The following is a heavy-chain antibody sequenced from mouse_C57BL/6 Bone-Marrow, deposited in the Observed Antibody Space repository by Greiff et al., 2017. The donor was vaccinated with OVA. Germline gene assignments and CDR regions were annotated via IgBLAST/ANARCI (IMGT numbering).Heavy chain of an antibody. CDR1: GYTFTSYW. D-gene: IGHD1-1*01. Sequence: QVQLQQSGAELVKPGASVKLSCKASGYTFTSYWMHWVKQRPGQGLEWIGMIHPNSGSTNYNEKFKSKATLTVDKSSSTAYMQLSSLTSEDSAVYYCARGNYYGSSPYYFDYWGQGTTLTVSS. CDR3: ARGNYYGSSPYYFDY. CDR2: IHPNSGST. V-gene: IGHV1-64*01. J-gene: IGHJ2*01.